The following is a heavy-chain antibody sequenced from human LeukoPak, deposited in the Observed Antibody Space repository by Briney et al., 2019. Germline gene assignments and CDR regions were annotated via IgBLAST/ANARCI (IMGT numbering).Heavy chain of an antibody. CDR3: ARRLVDSGASQVSDD. Sequence: SETLSLTCAVYSGSFSGYYWSWIRQPPGKGLEWIGEINDSGSVNCNPSLKNRVTLSVDTSKNQFALRLSSVAAADTAVYYCARRLVDSGASQVSDDWGQGTLVTVSS. D-gene: IGHD2-15*01. CDR2: INDSGSV. J-gene: IGHJ4*02. CDR1: SGSFSGYY. V-gene: IGHV4-34*01.